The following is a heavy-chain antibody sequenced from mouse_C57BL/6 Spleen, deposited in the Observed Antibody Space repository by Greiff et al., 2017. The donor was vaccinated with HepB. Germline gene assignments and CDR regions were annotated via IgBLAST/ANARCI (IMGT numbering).Heavy chain of an antibody. CDR1: GYTFTDYY. Sequence: VQLKESGPVLVKPGASVKMSCKASGYTFTDYYMNWVKQSHGKSLEWIGVINPYNGGTSYNQKFKGKATLTVDKSSSTAYMELNSLTSEDSAVYYCARTGLWGNYGYFDVWGTGTTVTVSS. CDR3: ARTGLWGNYGYFDV. J-gene: IGHJ1*03. D-gene: IGHD1-1*02. V-gene: IGHV1-19*01. CDR2: INPYNGGT.